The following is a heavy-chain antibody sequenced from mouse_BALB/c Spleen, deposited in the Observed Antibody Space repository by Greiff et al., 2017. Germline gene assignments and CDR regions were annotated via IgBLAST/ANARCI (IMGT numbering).Heavy chain of an antibody. D-gene: IGHD2-3*01. J-gene: IGHJ2*01. V-gene: IGHV5-17*02. CDR1: GFTISSFG. CDR3: ASDGTPLYCDY. CDR2: ISSGSSTV. Sequence: DVKLVESGGGLVQPGGSRKLSCAASGFTISSFGMHWVRQAPEKGLEWVAYISSGSSTVYYADTVKGRFTISRDNPKNTLFLQMTILRSEDTAMYYCASDGTPLYCDYWGQGTTLTVSS.